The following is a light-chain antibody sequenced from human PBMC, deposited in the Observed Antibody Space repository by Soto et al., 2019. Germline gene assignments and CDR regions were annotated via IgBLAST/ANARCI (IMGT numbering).Light chain of an antibody. CDR1: QSISSN. CDR3: QQSNTTPFT. CDR2: AAS. V-gene: IGKV3-15*01. J-gene: IGKJ3*01. Sequence: SRTNLSQYPGEMATLSCRASQSISSNLTWYQQKPGQAPRLLIYAASTLATGLPARFSGSGSGTDFTLTIGSLQPEDFATYFCQQSNTTPFTFGPGTKVAI.